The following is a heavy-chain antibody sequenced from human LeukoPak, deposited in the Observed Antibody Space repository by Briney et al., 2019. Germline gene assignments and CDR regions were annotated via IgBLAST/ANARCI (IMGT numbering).Heavy chain of an antibody. CDR2: ISSSSSYI. V-gene: IGHV3-21*01. CDR1: GFTFSSYS. Sequence: GGSLRLSCVASGFTFSSYSMNWVRQAPGKGLEWVSSISSSSSYIYYADSVKGRFTISRDNAKISLYLQMNSLRAEDTAVYYCARDRGATTLHFDYWGQGTLVTVSS. D-gene: IGHD1-26*01. J-gene: IGHJ4*02. CDR3: ARDRGATTLHFDY.